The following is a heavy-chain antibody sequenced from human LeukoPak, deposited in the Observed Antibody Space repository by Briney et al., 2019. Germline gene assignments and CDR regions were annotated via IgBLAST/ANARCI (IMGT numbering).Heavy chain of an antibody. V-gene: IGHV4-34*01. CDR2: INHSGST. D-gene: IGHD2-2*03. Sequence: PSETLSLTCTVSGGSFSSYYWSWIRQPPGKGLEWIGEINHSGSTNYNPSLKSRVTISVDTSKNQFSLKLSSVTAADTAVYYCARQANGYCRSTSCLTHDYWGQGTLVTVSS. CDR3: ARQANGYCRSTSCLTHDY. J-gene: IGHJ4*02. CDR1: GGSFSSYY.